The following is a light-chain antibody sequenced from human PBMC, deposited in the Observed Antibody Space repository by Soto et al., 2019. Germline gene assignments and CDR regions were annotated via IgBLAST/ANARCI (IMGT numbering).Light chain of an antibody. CDR2: GAS. V-gene: IGKV3-20*01. CDR3: QQYGSSPLT. J-gene: IGKJ4*01. CDR1: QSVSSSY. Sequence: IVVTQSPGTLYLSPGERATLSCRASQSVSSSYLAWYQQKPGQAPRLLIYGASSRATGIPDRFSGSGSGTDFTLTISRLEPEDFVVYYCQQYGSSPLTFGGGTKVEIK.